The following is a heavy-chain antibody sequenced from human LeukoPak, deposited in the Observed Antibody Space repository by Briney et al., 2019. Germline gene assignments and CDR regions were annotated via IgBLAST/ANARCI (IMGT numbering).Heavy chain of an antibody. Sequence: SETLSLTCIVSGGSISSYYWSWIRQPAGQGLEWIGRIYTSGSTNYNPSLKSRVTMSVDTSKNQFSLKLNSVTAADTAVYYCARGGFRNYVDYWGQGTLVTVSS. CDR3: ARGGFRNYVDY. J-gene: IGHJ4*02. V-gene: IGHV4-4*07. CDR2: IYTSGST. CDR1: GGSISSYY. D-gene: IGHD3-10*01.